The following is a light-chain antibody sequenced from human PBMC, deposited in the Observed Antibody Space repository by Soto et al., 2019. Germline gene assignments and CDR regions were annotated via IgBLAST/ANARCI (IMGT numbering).Light chain of an antibody. CDR3: AAWDDSLNGYV. Sequence: QSVLTQPPSASGTPGQRVTISCSGSSSNIGSNTVNWYQQLPGTAPKLLIYSNNQRPSGGPDRFSGSKSGTSASLAISGRQSEDEADYYCAAWDDSLNGYVFGTGTKLTVL. CDR1: SSNIGSNT. V-gene: IGLV1-44*01. CDR2: SNN. J-gene: IGLJ1*01.